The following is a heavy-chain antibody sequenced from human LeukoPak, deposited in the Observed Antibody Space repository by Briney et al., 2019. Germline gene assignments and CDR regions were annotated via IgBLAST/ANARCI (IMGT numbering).Heavy chain of an antibody. CDR3: ARDSYYYDSSGYYIGAFDI. CDR2: INPSGGST. CDR1: GYTFTSYY. D-gene: IGHD3-22*01. Sequence: GASVKVSCKASGYTFTSYYMHWVRQAPGQGLEWMGIINPSGGSTSYAQKFQGRVTMTRDMSTSTVYMELSSLRSEDTAVYYCARDSYYYDSSGYYIGAFDIWGQGTMVTVSS. J-gene: IGHJ3*02. V-gene: IGHV1-46*01.